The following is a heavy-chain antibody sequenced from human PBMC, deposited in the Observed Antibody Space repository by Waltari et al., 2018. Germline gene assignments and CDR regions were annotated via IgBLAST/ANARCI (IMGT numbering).Heavy chain of an antibody. Sequence: QVQLVQSGAEVKKPGASVKVSCKVSGYTLTELSMPWVRQAPGKGLEWMGGFDPEDGETIYAQKFQGRVTMTEDTSTDTAYMELSSLRSEDTAVYYCATAFGYYDILTGPTYYFDYWGQGTLVTVSS. V-gene: IGHV1-24*01. CDR3: ATAFGYYDILTGPTYYFDY. CDR1: GYTLTELS. D-gene: IGHD3-9*01. CDR2: FDPEDGET. J-gene: IGHJ4*02.